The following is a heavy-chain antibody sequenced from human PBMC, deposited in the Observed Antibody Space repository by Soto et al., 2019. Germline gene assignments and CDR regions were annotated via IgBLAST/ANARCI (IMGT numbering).Heavy chain of an antibody. Sequence: GGSLRLSCAASGFTFDDYAMHWVRQAPGKGLEWVSGISWNSGSIGYADSVKGRFTISRDNAKNSLYLQMNSLRAEDTALYYCAKSDDSSGWDYYYGMDVWGQGTTVTVSS. J-gene: IGHJ6*02. V-gene: IGHV3-9*01. CDR2: ISWNSGSI. CDR3: AKSDDSSGWDYYYGMDV. D-gene: IGHD3-22*01. CDR1: GFTFDDYA.